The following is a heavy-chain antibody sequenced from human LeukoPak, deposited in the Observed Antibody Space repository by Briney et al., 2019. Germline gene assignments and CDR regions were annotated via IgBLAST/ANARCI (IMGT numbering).Heavy chain of an antibody. J-gene: IGHJ6*02. CDR3: AKDSGSSWYEYYYYYGMDV. D-gene: IGHD6-13*01. V-gene: IGHV3-30*18. Sequence: PGGSLRLSCAASGFTFSSYGMHWVRQAPGKGLEWVAVISYDGSNKYYADSVKGRFTISRDNSKNTLYLQINSLRAEDTAVYYCAKDSGSSWYEYYYYYGMDVWGQGTTVTVSS. CDR2: ISYDGSNK. CDR1: GFTFSSYG.